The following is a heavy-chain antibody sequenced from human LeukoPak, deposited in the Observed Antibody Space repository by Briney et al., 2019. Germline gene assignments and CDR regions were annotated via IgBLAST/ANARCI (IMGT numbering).Heavy chain of an antibody. CDR1: GGSFSGYY. CDR3: ARVYEGGALDY. CDR2: INHSGST. Sequence: PSETLSLTCAVYGGSFSGYYWNWIRQPPGNGLEWIGEINHSGSTNYNPSLKSRVTISVDTSKNQFSLKLSSVTAADTAVYYCARVYEGGALDYWGQGTLVPVSS. J-gene: IGHJ4*02. V-gene: IGHV4-34*01. D-gene: IGHD3-3*01.